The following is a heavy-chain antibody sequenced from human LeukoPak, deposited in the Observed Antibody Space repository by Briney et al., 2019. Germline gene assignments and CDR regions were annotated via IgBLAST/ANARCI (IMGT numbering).Heavy chain of an antibody. CDR2: ISSGSSYT. CDR3: ARVSSSSTNYFDS. CDR1: GFAFSDYY. J-gene: IGHJ4*02. D-gene: IGHD6-19*01. Sequence: GGSLRLSCAAYGFAFSDYYMTWIRQAPGKGLAWVSYISSGSSYTNYGDAVKGRFTISRDNAKNSLYLQMNSLRADDTAVYYCARVSSSSTNYFDSWGQGTLVTVSS. V-gene: IGHV3-11*06.